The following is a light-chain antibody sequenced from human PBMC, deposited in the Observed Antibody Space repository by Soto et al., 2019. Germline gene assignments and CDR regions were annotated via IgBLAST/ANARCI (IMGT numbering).Light chain of an antibody. CDR3: QQYYQYPRT. V-gene: IGKV1-8*01. CDR2: ASS. J-gene: IGKJ1*01. Sequence: AVRVTQSPSSISASTGDRVTITCRVSLELSHFLAWYQQRPGKAPNLLVYASSTLKSGVPSRFNGSGSGTDFTLTISNLQSEDSATYFCQQYYQYPRTFGRGTKVEIK. CDR1: LELSHF.